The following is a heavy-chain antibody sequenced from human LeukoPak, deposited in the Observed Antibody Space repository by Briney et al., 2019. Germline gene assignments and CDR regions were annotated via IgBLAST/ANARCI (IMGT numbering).Heavy chain of an antibody. Sequence: SETLSLTCTVSGGSISSYYWSWIRQPPGKGLEWIGYIYYSGSTNYNPSLKSRVTISVDTSKNQFSLKLSSVTAADTAVYYCARRSGYNFIYFDYWGQGTLVTVSS. D-gene: IGHD5-24*01. J-gene: IGHJ4*02. CDR2: IYYSGST. CDR3: ARRSGYNFIYFDY. V-gene: IGHV4-59*08. CDR1: GGSISSYY.